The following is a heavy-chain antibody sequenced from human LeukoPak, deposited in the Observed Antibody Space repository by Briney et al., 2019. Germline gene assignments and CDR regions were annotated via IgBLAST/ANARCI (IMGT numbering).Heavy chain of an antibody. CDR2: IYYSGTT. CDR3: ARVMGSGGTGFDY. CDR1: GGSISNYY. V-gene: IGHV4-59*01. J-gene: IGHJ4*02. Sequence: SETLSLTCTVSGGSISNYYWSWIRQPSGKGLEWIGYIYYSGTTNYSPSHKSRVTISVDTSKDQFSLKLSSVPAADTAVYYCARVMGSGGTGFDYWGQGTLVTVSS. D-gene: IGHD6-19*01.